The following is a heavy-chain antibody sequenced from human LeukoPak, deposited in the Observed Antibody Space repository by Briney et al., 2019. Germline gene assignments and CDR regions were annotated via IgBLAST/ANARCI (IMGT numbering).Heavy chain of an antibody. Sequence: GASVKVSCKTSGGSVRGYSISWVRQAPGEGLEWMGMIVPALGTADYAQRFQGRASITTDESTGITYIELRSLRSEDTAVYYCARDRGSGWYSLEYWGQGTLVTVSS. CDR2: IVPALGTA. J-gene: IGHJ4*02. CDR3: ARDRGSGWYSLEY. D-gene: IGHD6-19*01. V-gene: IGHV1-69*16. CDR1: GGSVRGYS.